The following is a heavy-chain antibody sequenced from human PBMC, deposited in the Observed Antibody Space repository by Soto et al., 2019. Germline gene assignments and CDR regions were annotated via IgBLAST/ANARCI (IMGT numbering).Heavy chain of an antibody. CDR2: ISGSGGST. D-gene: IGHD3-3*01. CDR3: AKRAIFGVDRSRTDYYYYYGMDV. CDR1: GFTFSSYA. Sequence: PGGSLRLSCAASGFTFSSYAMSWVRQAPGKGLEWISAISGSGGSTYYADSVKGRFTISRDNSKNTLYLQMNSLRAEDTAVYYCAKRAIFGVDRSRTDYYYYYGMDVRGQGTTVTVSS. V-gene: IGHV3-23*01. J-gene: IGHJ6*02.